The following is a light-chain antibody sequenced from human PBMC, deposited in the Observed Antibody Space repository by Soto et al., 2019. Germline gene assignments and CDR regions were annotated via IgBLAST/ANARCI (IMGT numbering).Light chain of an antibody. CDR1: SSDVGAYKY. J-gene: IGLJ1*01. V-gene: IGLV2-11*01. Sequence: QSALTQPRSVSGSPGQSVTISCTGTSSDVGAYKYVSWYQHYPGEVPKVMIYDVTQRPSGVPDRFSGTKSGNTASLTISGLQAEDEADYYCCSYAGSYTWVFGSGTKLTVL. CDR3: CSYAGSYTWV. CDR2: DVT.